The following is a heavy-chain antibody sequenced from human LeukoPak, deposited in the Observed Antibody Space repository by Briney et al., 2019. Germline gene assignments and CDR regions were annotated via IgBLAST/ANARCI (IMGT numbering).Heavy chain of an antibody. CDR2: IYTSGST. CDR1: GGSISSYY. D-gene: IGHD3-22*01. CDR3: ARGEYYDSSGYYYFDY. V-gene: IGHV4-4*07. J-gene: IGHJ4*02. Sequence: KPSETLSLTCTVSGGSISSYYWSWIRQPAGKGLEWIGRIYTSGSTNYNPSLKSRVTMSVDTSKNQFSLKLGSVTAADTAVYYCARGEYYDSSGYYYFDYWGQGTLVTVSS.